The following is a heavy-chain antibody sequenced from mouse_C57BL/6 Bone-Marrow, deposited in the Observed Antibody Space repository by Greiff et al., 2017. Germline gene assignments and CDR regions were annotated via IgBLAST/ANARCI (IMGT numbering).Heavy chain of an antibody. J-gene: IGHJ1*03. CDR3: AKYYYGSSHWYFDV. Sequence: EVQGVESGGGLVKPGGSLKLSCAASGFTFSSYAMSWVRQTPEKRLEWVATISDGGSYTYYPDNVKGRFTISRDNAKNNLYLQMSHLKSEDTAMYYCAKYYYGSSHWYFDVWGTGTTVTVSS. CDR2: ISDGGSYT. CDR1: GFTFSSYA. V-gene: IGHV5-4*01. D-gene: IGHD1-1*01.